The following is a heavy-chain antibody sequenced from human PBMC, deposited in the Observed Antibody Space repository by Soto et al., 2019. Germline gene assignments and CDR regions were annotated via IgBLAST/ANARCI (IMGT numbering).Heavy chain of an antibody. Sequence: SVKVSCKASGGTFSSYTISWVRQAPGQGLEWMGRIIPILGIANYAQKFQGRVTITADKSTSTAYMELSSLRSEDTAVYYCARGITRQLSHYYYYMDVWGKGTTVTV. J-gene: IGHJ6*03. CDR1: GGTFSSYT. V-gene: IGHV1-69*02. CDR2: IIPILGIA. D-gene: IGHD1-20*01. CDR3: ARGITRQLSHYYYYMDV.